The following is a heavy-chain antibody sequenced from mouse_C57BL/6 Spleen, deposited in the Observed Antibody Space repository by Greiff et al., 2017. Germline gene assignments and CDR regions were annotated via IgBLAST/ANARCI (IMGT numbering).Heavy chain of an antibody. CDR2: IDPSDSYT. V-gene: IGHV1-69*01. Sequence: QVQLKQPGAELVMPGASVKLSCKASGYTFTSYWMHWVKQRPGQGLEWIGEIDPSDSYTNYNQKFKGKSTLTVDKSSSTAYMQLSSLTSEDSAVYYCARSDDGYSTWFAYWGQGTLVTVSA. CDR3: ARSDDGYSTWFAY. CDR1: GYTFTSYW. J-gene: IGHJ3*01. D-gene: IGHD2-3*01.